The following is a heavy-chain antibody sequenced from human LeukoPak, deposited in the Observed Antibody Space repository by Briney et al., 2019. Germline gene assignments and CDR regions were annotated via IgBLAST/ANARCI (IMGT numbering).Heavy chain of an antibody. J-gene: IGHJ4*02. CDR3: ARDLLGAVAEVDY. CDR1: GFTFSSYA. V-gene: IGHV3-21*01. D-gene: IGHD6-19*01. CDR2: ISGSGGDT. Sequence: GGSLRLSCAASGFTFSSYAMTWVRQAPGKGLEWVSEISGSGGDTYYADSVKGRFTISRDNAKNSLYLQMSSLRAEDTAVYYCARDLLGAVAEVDYWGQGTLVTVSS.